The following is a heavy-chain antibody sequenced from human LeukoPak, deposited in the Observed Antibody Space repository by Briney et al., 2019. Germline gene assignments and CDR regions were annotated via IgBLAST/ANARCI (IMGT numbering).Heavy chain of an antibody. D-gene: IGHD1-1*01. CDR2: IYSGGST. CDR3: ARTVRGNGPDY. J-gene: IGHJ4*02. Sequence: GGSLRLSCAASGFTVSSNYMSWVRQAPGKGLEWVSVIYSGGSTYYADSVKGRFTISRDNSKNTLYLQMNSLRAEDTAVYYCARTVRGNGPDYWGQGTLDTVSS. CDR1: GFTVSSNY. V-gene: IGHV3-66*02.